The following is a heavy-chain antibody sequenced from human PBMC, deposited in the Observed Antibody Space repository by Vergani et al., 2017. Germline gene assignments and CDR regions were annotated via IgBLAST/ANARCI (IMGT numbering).Heavy chain of an antibody. V-gene: IGHV3-23*01. CDR3: VKSLSASGEF. CDR2: IRSTGST. CDR1: GFTFTKSA. Sequence: EVQLLQSGGSLVQPGKSLKVSCVGSGFTFTKSAMSWVRQAPGKGLEWVSAIRSTGSTYYADYVKGRFTVSRDNSKNTVFLQMDGLRDEDTAVYYCVKSLSASGEFWGQGGLVTVSS. J-gene: IGHJ4*02. D-gene: IGHD3-10*01.